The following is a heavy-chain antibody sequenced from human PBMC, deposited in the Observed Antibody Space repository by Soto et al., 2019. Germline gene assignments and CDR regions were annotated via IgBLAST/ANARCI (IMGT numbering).Heavy chain of an antibody. D-gene: IGHD3-3*01. J-gene: IGHJ5*02. CDR2: IYYSGST. V-gene: IGHV4-59*01. Sequence: SETLSLTCTVSGGSISSYYWSWIRQPPGKGLEWIGYIYYSGSTNYNPSLKSRVTISVDTSKDQFSLKLSSVTAADTAVYYCARSYYDFWSGYYRENNWFDPWGQGTLVTVSS. CDR3: ARSYYDFWSGYYRENNWFDP. CDR1: GGSISSYY.